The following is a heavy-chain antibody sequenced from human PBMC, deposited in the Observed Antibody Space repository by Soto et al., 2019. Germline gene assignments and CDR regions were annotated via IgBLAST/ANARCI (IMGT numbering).Heavy chain of an antibody. V-gene: IGHV3-9*01. D-gene: IGHD2-8*01. Sequence: PGGSLRLSCAASGFTFSSYAMGWVRQAPGKGLEWVSAISGSIGYADSVKGRFTISRDNAKNSLYLQMNSLRAEDTALYYCAKDMYRGMLSIYFDYWGQGTLVTVSS. J-gene: IGHJ4*02. CDR1: GFTFSSYA. CDR3: AKDMYRGMLSIYFDY. CDR2: ISGSI.